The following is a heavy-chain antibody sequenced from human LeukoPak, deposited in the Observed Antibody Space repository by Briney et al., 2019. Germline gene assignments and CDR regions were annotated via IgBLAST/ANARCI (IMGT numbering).Heavy chain of an antibody. CDR2: INHSGST. D-gene: IGHD6-19*01. Sequence: SETLSLTCAAYGGSFSGYYWSWIRQPPGKGLEWIGEINHSGSTNYNPSLKSRVTISVDTSKNQFSLKLSSVTAADTAVYYCARESLAGFDYWGQGTLVTVSS. J-gene: IGHJ4*02. CDR3: ARESLAGFDY. V-gene: IGHV4-34*01. CDR1: GGSFSGYY.